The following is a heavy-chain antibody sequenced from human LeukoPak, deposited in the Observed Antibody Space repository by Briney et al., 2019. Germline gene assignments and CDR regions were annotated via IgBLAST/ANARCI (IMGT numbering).Heavy chain of an antibody. CDR2: ISSSGSTI. J-gene: IGHJ4*02. Sequence: PGGSLRLSCAASGFTFSDYYMSWIRQAPGKGLEWASYISSSGSTIYYADSVKGRFTISRDNAKNSLYLQMNSLRAEDTAVYYCARSIVVVTATLDYWGQGTLVTVSS. CDR3: ARSIVVVTATLDY. V-gene: IGHV3-11*01. D-gene: IGHD2-21*02. CDR1: GFTFSDYY.